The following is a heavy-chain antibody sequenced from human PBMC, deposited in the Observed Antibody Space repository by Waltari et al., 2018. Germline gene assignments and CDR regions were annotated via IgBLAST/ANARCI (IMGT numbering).Heavy chain of an antibody. CDR1: GYSISSGYY. CDR3: ARQGEGFDY. D-gene: IGHD3-10*01. Sequence: QVQLQESGPGLVKPSETLSLTCAVSGYSISSGYYWGWIRQPPGKGLEWIGSIYHSGRTYYNPSLKSRVTISVDTSKNQFSLKLSSVTAADTAVYYCARQGEGFDYWGQGTLVTVSS. J-gene: IGHJ4*02. V-gene: IGHV4-38-2*01. CDR2: IYHSGRT.